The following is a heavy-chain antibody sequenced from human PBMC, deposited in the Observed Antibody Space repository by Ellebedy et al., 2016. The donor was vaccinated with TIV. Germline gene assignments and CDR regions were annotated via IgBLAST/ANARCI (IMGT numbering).Heavy chain of an antibody. Sequence: GSLRLXXTVSGDSISSSSYYWGWIRQPPGKGLEWIGSIHNSGSTYYNPSLKSRVTIFVDTSKNQFSLKLGSVTAADTAVYYCARARGVAVFVQFDPWGQGTLVTVSS. D-gene: IGHD6-19*01. V-gene: IGHV4-39*01. CDR2: IHNSGST. CDR1: GDSISSSSYY. J-gene: IGHJ5*02. CDR3: ARARGVAVFVQFDP.